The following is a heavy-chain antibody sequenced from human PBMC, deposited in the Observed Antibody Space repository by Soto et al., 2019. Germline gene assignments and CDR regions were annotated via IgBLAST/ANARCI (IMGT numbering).Heavy chain of an antibody. Sequence: SVKVSCKASGGTFSSYAISWVRQAPGQGLEWMGGIIPIFGTANYAQKFQGRVTITADESTSTAYMELSSLRSEDTAVYYCARRGYYYDSSGPTEDAFDIWGQGTMVTVSS. D-gene: IGHD3-22*01. CDR1: GGTFSSYA. CDR3: ARRGYYYDSSGPTEDAFDI. J-gene: IGHJ3*02. CDR2: IIPIFGTA. V-gene: IGHV1-69*13.